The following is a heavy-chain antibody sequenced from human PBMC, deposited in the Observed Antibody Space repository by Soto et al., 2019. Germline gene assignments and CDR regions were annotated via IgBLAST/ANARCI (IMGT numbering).Heavy chain of an antibody. CDR3: ARQADYNILTGYFYYFDY. CDR2: IYPGDSDA. D-gene: IGHD3-9*01. V-gene: IGHV5-51*01. J-gene: IGHJ4*02. CDR1: GYSFTDYW. Sequence: GESVKISCKSSGYSFTDYWIGWVRQMPGKGLEWMGIIYPGDSDARYSPSFQGQVTISVDTSINTAFLRWNSLTASDTAMYYCARQADYNILTGYFYYFDYWGQGSLVTVS.